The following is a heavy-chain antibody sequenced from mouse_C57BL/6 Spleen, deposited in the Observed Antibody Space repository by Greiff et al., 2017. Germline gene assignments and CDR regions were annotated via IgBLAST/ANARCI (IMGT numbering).Heavy chain of an antibody. Sequence: DVHLVESGGGLVKPGGSLKLSCAASGFTFSSYAMSWVRQTPEKRLEWVATISDGGSYTYYPDNVKGRFTISRDNAKNNLYLQMSHLKSEDTAMYYCARDRDSNYNYYAMDYWGQGTSVTVSS. CDR1: GFTFSSYA. J-gene: IGHJ4*01. CDR2: ISDGGSYT. CDR3: ARDRDSNYNYYAMDY. V-gene: IGHV5-4*01. D-gene: IGHD2-5*01.